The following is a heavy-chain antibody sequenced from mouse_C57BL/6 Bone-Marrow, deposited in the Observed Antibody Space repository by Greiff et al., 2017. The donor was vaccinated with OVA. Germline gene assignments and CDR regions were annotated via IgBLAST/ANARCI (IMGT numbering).Heavy chain of an antibody. D-gene: IGHD2-3*01. Sequence: EVQLKESGAELVKPGASVKLSCTASGFNIKDYYMHWVKQRTEQGLEWIGRIDPEDGETKYAPKFQGKATIPADTSSNTAYLQLSSLTSEDTAVYYCAGPPGLLVAYWYFDVWGTGTTVTVSS. J-gene: IGHJ1*03. CDR3: AGPPGLLVAYWYFDV. V-gene: IGHV14-2*01. CDR1: GFNIKDYY. CDR2: IDPEDGET.